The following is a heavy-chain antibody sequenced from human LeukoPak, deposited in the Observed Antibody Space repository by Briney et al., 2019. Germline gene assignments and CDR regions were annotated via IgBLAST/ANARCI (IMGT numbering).Heavy chain of an antibody. Sequence: GGSLRLSCAASGFSFSTYGMHWVRQAPGKGLEWVAFIRYDVGNKYYADSVKGRFTISRDNSKNTLYLQMNSLRVEDTAVYYCAKGRPEVWFGELLFWGQGTLVTVSS. V-gene: IGHV3-30*02. D-gene: IGHD3-10*01. CDR1: GFSFSTYG. J-gene: IGHJ4*02. CDR2: IRYDVGNK. CDR3: AKGRPEVWFGELLF.